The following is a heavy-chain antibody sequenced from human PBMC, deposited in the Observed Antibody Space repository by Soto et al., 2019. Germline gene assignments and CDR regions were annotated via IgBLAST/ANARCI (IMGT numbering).Heavy chain of an antibody. CDR3: ARRRITVAGSPDYYYYYGMDV. J-gene: IGHJ6*02. CDR2: IIPIFGTA. D-gene: IGHD6-19*01. V-gene: IGHV1-69*01. Sequence: QVQLVQSGAEVKKPGSSVKVSCKASGGTFSSYAISWVRQAPGQGLEWMGGIIPIFGTANYAQKFQGRVTITADESTSTAYMELSSLRSEHTAVYYCARRRITVAGSPDYYYYYGMDVWGQGTTVTVSS. CDR1: GGTFSSYA.